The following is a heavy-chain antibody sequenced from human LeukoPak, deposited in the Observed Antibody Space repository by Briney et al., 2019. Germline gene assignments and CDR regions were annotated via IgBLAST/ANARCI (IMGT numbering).Heavy chain of an antibody. V-gene: IGHV4-31*03. D-gene: IGHD2-15*01. CDR1: GGSISSGGYY. Sequence: SQTLSLTCTVSGGSISSGGYYWNWIRQHPGKGLEWIGYIFYTGSTYYNPSLKSRLTISVDTSKNQFSLKLTSMTAADTAVYYCARGGLPTDCSGASCYSIFDYWGRGNLVTVS. CDR3: ARGGLPTDCSGASCYSIFDY. CDR2: IFYTGST. J-gene: IGHJ4*02.